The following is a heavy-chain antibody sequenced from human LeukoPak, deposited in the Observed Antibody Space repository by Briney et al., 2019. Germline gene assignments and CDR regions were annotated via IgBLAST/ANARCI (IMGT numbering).Heavy chain of an antibody. CDR2: IYYSGST. Sequence: SETLSLTCTVSGGSISSYHWSWIRQPPGKGLEWIGYIYYSGSTNYNPSLKSRVTISVDTSKNQFSLKLSSVTAADTAVYYCARGSGYYSPVIGYWGQGTLVTVSS. D-gene: IGHD3-3*01. CDR1: GGSISSYH. J-gene: IGHJ4*02. CDR3: ARGSGYYSPVIGY. V-gene: IGHV4-59*12.